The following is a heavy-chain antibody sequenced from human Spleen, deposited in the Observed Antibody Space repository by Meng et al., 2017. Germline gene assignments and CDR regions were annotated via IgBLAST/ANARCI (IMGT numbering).Heavy chain of an antibody. CDR1: GYNFPDYW. Sequence: ASVKVSCKPSGYNFPDYWLHWVRRAPGQGLEWMGRIDPKSGDTHYAQRFQGRVTMTGDTSISTAYVELSGLRSDDTAVYYCARDGIEKWELLPFSYNWFDPWGPGTLVHVSS. CDR2: IDPKSGDT. J-gene: IGHJ5*02. CDR3: ARDGIEKWELLPFSYNWFDP. D-gene: IGHD1-26*01. V-gene: IGHV1-2*06.